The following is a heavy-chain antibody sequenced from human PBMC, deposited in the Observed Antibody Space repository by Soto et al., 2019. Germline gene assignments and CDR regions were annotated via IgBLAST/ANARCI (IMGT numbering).Heavy chain of an antibody. V-gene: IGHV4-30-4*01. D-gene: IGHD2-15*01. Sequence: SETLSLTCTFSGGSVSSGDYYWSWIRQPPGKGLEWIGYIYYSGSTYDNPSLKSRVTISVDTSKTQFSLKLSSVTAPDTAVYYRARDRGYCSGGSCYSHPSNWFDPWGQGTLVTVSS. CDR2: IYYSGST. J-gene: IGHJ5*02. CDR3: ARDRGYCSGGSCYSHPSNWFDP. CDR1: GGSVSSGDYY.